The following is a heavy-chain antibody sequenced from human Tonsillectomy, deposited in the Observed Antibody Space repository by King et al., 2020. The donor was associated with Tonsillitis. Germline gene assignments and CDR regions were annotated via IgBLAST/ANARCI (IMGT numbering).Heavy chain of an antibody. V-gene: IGHV1-69*04. CDR1: GGTFSNYA. Sequence: QLVQSGAEVKKPGSSVKVSCKASGGTFSNYAISWVRQAPGQGLEWMGRVIPILAIADYAQKFQGRVTITADKSTSTSYMGLSSLRSEDTAVYYCARGSYSRGYYYMDVWGKGTTVTVSS. D-gene: IGHD4-11*01. J-gene: IGHJ6*03. CDR3: ARGSYSRGYYYMDV. CDR2: VIPILAIA.